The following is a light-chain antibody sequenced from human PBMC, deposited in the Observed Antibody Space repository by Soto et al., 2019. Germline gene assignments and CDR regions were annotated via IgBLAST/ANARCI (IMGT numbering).Light chain of an antibody. Sequence: FVVTQSPDTLSLSPGETATLSCRASQSVSSSVAWYQHKPGQSPRLVVYSGYKRSPGIPARFSGSGSGTDFTLTISGLESDDFAIYYCQQRYSWLRVFGPGTKVEVK. CDR1: QSVSSS. CDR2: SGY. J-gene: IGKJ1*01. V-gene: IGKV3-11*01. CDR3: QQRYSWLRV.